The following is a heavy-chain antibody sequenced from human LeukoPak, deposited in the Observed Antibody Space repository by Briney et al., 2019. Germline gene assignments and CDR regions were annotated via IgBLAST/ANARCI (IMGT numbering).Heavy chain of an antibody. CDR3: ARVSSEWLVPDY. D-gene: IGHD6-19*01. CDR2: VYTSGST. V-gene: IGHV4-61*02. Sequence: SQTLSLTCTVSGGSISSGSYYWSWIRQPAGKGLEWIGRVYTSGSTNYNPSLKSRATISVDTSKNQFSLKLSSVTAADTAVYYCARVSSEWLVPDYWGQGTLVTVSS. CDR1: GGSISSGSYY. J-gene: IGHJ4*02.